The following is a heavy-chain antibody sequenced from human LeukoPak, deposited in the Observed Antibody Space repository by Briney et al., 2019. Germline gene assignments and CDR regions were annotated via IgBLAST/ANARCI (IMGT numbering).Heavy chain of an antibody. J-gene: IGHJ6*03. CDR2: IKQDGSEK. Sequence: GGSLRLSCAASGFTFSSYWMSWVRQAPGKGLEWVANIKQDGSEKYYVDSVKGRFTISRDNAKNSLYLQMNSLRAEDTAVYYCARKDRGGYYYYYMDVWGKGTTVTVSS. V-gene: IGHV3-7*01. CDR1: GFTFSSYW. D-gene: IGHD3-10*01. CDR3: ARKDRGGYYYYYMDV.